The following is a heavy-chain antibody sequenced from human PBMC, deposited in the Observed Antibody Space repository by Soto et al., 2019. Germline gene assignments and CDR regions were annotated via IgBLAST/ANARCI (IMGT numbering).Heavy chain of an antibody. CDR3: ARHFVAVVIKGWGY. CDR1: GDSINDKNW. J-gene: IGHJ4*02. D-gene: IGHD3-22*01. Sequence: PSETLSLTCSVSGDSINDKNWWTWLRQPPGKRLEWIGDIYHTGRSSYNPSLTSRVAMSVDKSKNQFSLKLISVTAADTAVYYCARHFVAVVIKGWGYWGQGTLVTVSS. CDR2: IYHTGRS. V-gene: IGHV4-4*02.